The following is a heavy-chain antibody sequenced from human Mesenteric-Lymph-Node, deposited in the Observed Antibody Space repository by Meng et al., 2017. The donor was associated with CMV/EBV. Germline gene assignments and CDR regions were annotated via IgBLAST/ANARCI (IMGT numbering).Heavy chain of an antibody. Sequence: GESLKISCAASGFTFSSYAMHWVRQAPGKGLEWVAVISYDGSNKYYADSVKGRFTISRDNSKNTLYLQMNSLRAEDTAVYYCAREGYSGYDYWGQGTLVTVSS. V-gene: IGHV3-30-3*01. D-gene: IGHD5-12*01. CDR1: GFTFSSYA. CDR2: ISYDGSNK. CDR3: AREGYSGYDY. J-gene: IGHJ4*02.